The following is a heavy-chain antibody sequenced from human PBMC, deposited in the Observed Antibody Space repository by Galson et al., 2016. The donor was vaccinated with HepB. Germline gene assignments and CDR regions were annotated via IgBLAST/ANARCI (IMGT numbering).Heavy chain of an antibody. V-gene: IGHV5-51*01. J-gene: IGHJ3*02. Sequence: QSGAEVKKPGESLKISCEGFGYRFTNNWIGWMRQMPGKGLEWMGIVYPGSSETRYSLSFQGQVIISVDKSIATAYLQWSSLSASDSAIYYCARLIGGSWADAFDTWGRGTMVTVSS. CDR2: VYPGSSET. D-gene: IGHD1-26*01. CDR3: ARLIGGSWADAFDT. CDR1: GYRFTNNW.